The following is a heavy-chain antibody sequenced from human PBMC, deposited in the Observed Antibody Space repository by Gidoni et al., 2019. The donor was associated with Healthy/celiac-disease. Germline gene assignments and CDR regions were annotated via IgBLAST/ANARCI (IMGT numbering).Heavy chain of an antibody. D-gene: IGHD2-21*02. Sequence: QVQLVQSGAAVKKPGSSVKVSCKASVGTFSSYALSWVRQAPGQGLEWMGGIIPIFGTANYAKKFQGRVTITADESTSTAYMELSSLRSEDTAVYYCARGCGGDCYGYYYYGMDVWGQGTTVTVSS. J-gene: IGHJ6*02. V-gene: IGHV1-69*01. CDR1: VGTFSSYA. CDR2: IIPIFGTA. CDR3: ARGCGGDCYGYYYYGMDV.